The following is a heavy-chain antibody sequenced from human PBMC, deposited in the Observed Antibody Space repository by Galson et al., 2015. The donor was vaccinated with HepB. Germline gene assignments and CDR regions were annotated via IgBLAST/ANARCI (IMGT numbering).Heavy chain of an antibody. D-gene: IGHD5-24*01. CDR3: AKDQQFSYYYGLDV. CDR2: ISSDGNNK. V-gene: IGHV3-30*18. CDR1: GFTFNRNA. Sequence: SLRLSCAASGFTFNRNAMHWVRQAPGKGLEWVAVISSDGNNKYYGDSVKGRFTISRDNAKNTLSLQMNSLRAEDTAVYYCAKDQQFSYYYGLDVWGRGTTVTVSS. J-gene: IGHJ6*02.